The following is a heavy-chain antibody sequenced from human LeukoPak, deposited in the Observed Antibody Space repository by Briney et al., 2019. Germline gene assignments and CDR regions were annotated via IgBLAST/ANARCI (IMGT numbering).Heavy chain of an antibody. V-gene: IGHV1-2*02. Sequence: ASVKVSCKASGYTFTSYAMHWVRQAPGQGLEWMGWINPNSGGTNYAQKFQGRVTMTWDTSISTAYMELSRLRSDDTAVYYCARVWERSSSAWPFDYWGQGTLVTVSS. CDR2: INPNSGGT. CDR3: ARVWERSSSAWPFDY. D-gene: IGHD6-25*01. CDR1: GYTFTSYA. J-gene: IGHJ4*02.